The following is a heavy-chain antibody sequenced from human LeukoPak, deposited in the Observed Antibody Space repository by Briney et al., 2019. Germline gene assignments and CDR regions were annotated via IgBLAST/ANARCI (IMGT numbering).Heavy chain of an antibody. J-gene: IGHJ4*02. V-gene: IGHV3-7*05. CDR1: GFTFDSYW. CDR2: IKEDGSEK. CDR3: AGGQMFTSGGFDN. Sequence: GGSLRLSCATSGFTFDSYWMSWVRQAPGKGLEWVANIKEDGSEKYYVDSVKGRFTISRDNSNNMVFLQMNSLTAEDTALYYCAGGQMFTSGGFDNWGQGALVTVSS. D-gene: IGHD6-19*01.